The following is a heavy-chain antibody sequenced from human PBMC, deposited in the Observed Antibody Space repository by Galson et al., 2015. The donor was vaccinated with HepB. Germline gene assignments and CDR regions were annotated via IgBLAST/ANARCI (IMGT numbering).Heavy chain of an antibody. J-gene: IGHJ4*02. D-gene: IGHD2-8*02. Sequence: SVKVSCKVSGYTLTELSMHWVRQAPGKGLEWMGGFDPEDGETIYAQKFQGRVTMTEDTSTDTAYMELSSLRSEDTAVYYCATDQYCTGGVCPLTYWGQGTLVTVSS. CDR1: GYTLTELS. V-gene: IGHV1-24*01. CDR3: ATDQYCTGGVCPLTY. CDR2: FDPEDGET.